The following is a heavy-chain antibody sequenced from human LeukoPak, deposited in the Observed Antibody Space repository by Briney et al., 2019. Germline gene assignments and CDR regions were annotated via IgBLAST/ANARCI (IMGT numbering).Heavy chain of an antibody. V-gene: IGHV1-69*01. J-gene: IGHJ4*02. CDR3: ARDGYSSGWYY. CDR1: GGTFSSYA. CDR2: IIPIFGTA. D-gene: IGHD6-19*01. Sequence: SSVKVSCKAAGGTFSSYAISWVRQAPGQGLEWIEGIIPIFGTANYAQKFQGRVTITADDSTSTAYMELSSLRSEDTAVYYCARDGYSSGWYYWGQGTLVTVSS.